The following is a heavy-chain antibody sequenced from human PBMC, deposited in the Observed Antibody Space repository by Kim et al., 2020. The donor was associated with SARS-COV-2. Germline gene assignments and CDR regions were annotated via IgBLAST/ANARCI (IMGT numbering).Heavy chain of an antibody. V-gene: IGHV3-20*04. CDR3: ARSGEPHRDYFDS. Sequence: GGSLRLSCAASGFNFDDYVMIWVRQAPGKGLEWVSTINWNGGRTDYADSVKGRFTISRDNAMKSLHLQMNSLRAEDTAFYYCARSGEPHRDYFDSWGQGTLVTVSS. CDR2: INWNGGRT. J-gene: IGHJ4*02. D-gene: IGHD3-16*01. CDR1: GFNFDDYV.